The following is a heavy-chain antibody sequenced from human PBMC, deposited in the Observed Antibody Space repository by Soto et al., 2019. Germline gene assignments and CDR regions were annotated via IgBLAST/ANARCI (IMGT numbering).Heavy chain of an antibody. V-gene: IGHV3-53*04. CDR2: IYSGGST. Sequence: GGSLRLSCAASGFTVSSNYMSWVRQAPGKGLEWVSVIYSGGSTYYADSVKGRFTISRHNSKNTLYLQMNSLRAEDTAVYYCARAMWGDPNYYYYYYMDVWGKGTTVTVSS. J-gene: IGHJ6*03. D-gene: IGHD3-16*01. CDR1: GFTVSSNY. CDR3: ARAMWGDPNYYYYYYMDV.